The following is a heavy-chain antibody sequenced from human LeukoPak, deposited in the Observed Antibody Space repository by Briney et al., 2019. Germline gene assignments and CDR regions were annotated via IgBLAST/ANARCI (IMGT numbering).Heavy chain of an antibody. V-gene: IGHV1-2*02. CDR2: INPNSGGT. Sequence: ASVKVSCKASGYTFTGYYMHWVRQAPGQGLEWMGWINPNSGGTNHAQKFQGRVTMTRDTSINTAYMELSRLRSDDTALYYCARAASGTYSFDYWGQGALVTVSS. CDR3: ARAASGTYSFDY. D-gene: IGHD6-13*01. CDR1: GYTFTGYY. J-gene: IGHJ4*02.